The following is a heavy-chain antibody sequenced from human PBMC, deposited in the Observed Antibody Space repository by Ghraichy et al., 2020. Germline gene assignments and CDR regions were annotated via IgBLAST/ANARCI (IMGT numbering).Heavy chain of an antibody. Sequence: SVKVSCKASGGTFSSYAISWVRQAPGQGLEWMGGIIPIFGTANYAQKFQGRVTITADESTSTAYMELSSLRSEDTAVYYCAGCIAAAGNYYYYGMDVWGQGTTVTVSS. J-gene: IGHJ6*02. CDR2: IIPIFGTA. D-gene: IGHD6-13*01. CDR3: AGCIAAAGNYYYYGMDV. CDR1: GGTFSSYA. V-gene: IGHV1-69*13.